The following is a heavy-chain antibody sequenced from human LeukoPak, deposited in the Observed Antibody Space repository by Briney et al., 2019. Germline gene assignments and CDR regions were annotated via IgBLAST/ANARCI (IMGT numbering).Heavy chain of an antibody. J-gene: IGHJ6*02. CDR2: INPNSGGT. Sequence: ASVKVSCKASGYTFTGYYMHWVRQAPGQGLEWMGRINPNSGGTNYAQKFQGRVTITADESTSTAYMELSSLRSEDTAVYYCARVLGIAAAGTGYYGMDVWGQGTTVTVSS. V-gene: IGHV1-2*06. CDR1: GYTFTGYY. D-gene: IGHD6-13*01. CDR3: ARVLGIAAAGTGYYGMDV.